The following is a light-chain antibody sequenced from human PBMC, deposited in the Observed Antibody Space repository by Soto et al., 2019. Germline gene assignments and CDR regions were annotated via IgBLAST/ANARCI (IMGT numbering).Light chain of an antibody. V-gene: IGLV2-14*01. Sequence: QSVLTQPASVSGSPGQSITISCTGSSSDVGGYNYVSWYQQHPGKAPKLIIYEVSNRPSGVSNRFSGSKSGNTASLTISGLQAEDEADYYCSSYTRTTLVVFGGGTKLTVL. CDR2: EVS. J-gene: IGLJ2*01. CDR1: SSDVGGYNY. CDR3: SSYTRTTLVV.